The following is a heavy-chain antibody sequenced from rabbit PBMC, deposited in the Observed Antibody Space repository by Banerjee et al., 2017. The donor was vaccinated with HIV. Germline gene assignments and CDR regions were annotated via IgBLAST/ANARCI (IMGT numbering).Heavy chain of an antibody. Sequence: QEQLEESGGGLVQPEGSLTLTCKASGFSFSNRYVMCWVRQAPGKGLEWVACINSGSGNTVYASWAKGGFTSSRSSGNRVSGTRGSMKEEETETDFCARSYAGYDVEGGDTFDLWGPGTLGTVS. V-gene: IGHV1S45*01. J-gene: IGHJ4*01. CDR1: GFSFSNRYV. CDR3: ARSYAGYDVEGGDTFDL. CDR2: INSGSGNT. D-gene: IGHD7-1*01.